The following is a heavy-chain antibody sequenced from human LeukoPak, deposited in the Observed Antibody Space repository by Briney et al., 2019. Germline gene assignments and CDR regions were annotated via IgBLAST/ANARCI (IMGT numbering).Heavy chain of an antibody. CDR1: GYTFTSYG. D-gene: IGHD2-21*02. J-gene: IGHJ5*02. Sequence: ASVKLSCKASGYTFTSYGINWVRQAPGQGLEWMAWISVYTNYTNYAQKFQERVTMTTDTSTSTAYMELRSLRSDDTAVYYCARDPTPTMYGDNNWFDPWGQGTLVIVSS. V-gene: IGHV1-18*04. CDR2: ISVYTNYT. CDR3: ARDPTPTMYGDNNWFDP.